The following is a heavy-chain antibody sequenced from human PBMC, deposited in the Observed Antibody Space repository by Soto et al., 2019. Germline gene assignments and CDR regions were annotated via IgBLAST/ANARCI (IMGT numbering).Heavy chain of an antibody. V-gene: IGHV1-18*01. J-gene: IGHJ6*02. D-gene: IGHD2-21*01. Sequence: ASVKVSCKSSGYTFISHSITWVRQAPGQGLEWMRRISAYNGNTNYAQKLQGRVTMTTDTSTNTAYMELRNLRSDDTAVYYCARGAFCGGAPGCRDMDVWGQGTTVTVSS. CDR1: GYTFISHS. CDR2: ISAYNGNT. CDR3: ARGAFCGGAPGCRDMDV.